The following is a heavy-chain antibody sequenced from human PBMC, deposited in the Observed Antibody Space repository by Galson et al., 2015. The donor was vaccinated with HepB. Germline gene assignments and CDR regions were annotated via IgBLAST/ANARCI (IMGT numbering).Heavy chain of an antibody. Sequence: SLRLSCAASGFTFSGSAVHWVRQASGKGLEWVGRIRSKANNYATAYGAPVKGRFTISRDDSKNTAYLQMNSLQTEDTAVYYCTRRSTDDSSGYSVSWGQGIVVTVSS. CDR3: TRRSTDDSSGYSVS. CDR2: IRSKANNYAT. J-gene: IGHJ5*02. D-gene: IGHD3-22*01. CDR1: GFTFSGSA. V-gene: IGHV3-73*01.